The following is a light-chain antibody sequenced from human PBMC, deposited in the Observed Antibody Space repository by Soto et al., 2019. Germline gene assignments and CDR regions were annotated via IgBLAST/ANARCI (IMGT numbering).Light chain of an antibody. J-gene: IGKJ4*01. V-gene: IGKV1-9*01. Sequence: DIQLTQSPSFLSASVGDRVTITCRASQGISSYLAWYQQKPGKAPNLLIYAASSLQSGVPSRFSGSGAGTEFTLKISGLQPEDFASYYCQQLNSYPLTFGGGTKVEIK. CDR3: QQLNSYPLT. CDR1: QGISSY. CDR2: AAS.